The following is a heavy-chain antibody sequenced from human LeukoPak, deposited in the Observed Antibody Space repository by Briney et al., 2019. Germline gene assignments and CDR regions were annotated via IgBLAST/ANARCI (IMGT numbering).Heavy chain of an antibody. J-gene: IGHJ4*02. CDR2: INPSAGIT. D-gene: IGHD3-22*01. Sequence: ASVKVSCKASGYTFTSYHMHWVRQAPGQGLDWMGIINPSAGITTYAQKFQGRVAMTKDTSTSTVYMELSSLRSEDTAVYYCARSQCITMIVARLYQFDDWGQGTLVTVSS. V-gene: IGHV1-46*01. CDR3: ARSQCITMIVARLYQFDD. CDR1: GYTFTSYH.